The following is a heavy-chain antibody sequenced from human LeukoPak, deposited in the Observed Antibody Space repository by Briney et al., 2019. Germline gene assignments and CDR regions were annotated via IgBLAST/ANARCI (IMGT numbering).Heavy chain of an antibody. V-gene: IGHV3-64*01. J-gene: IGHJ4*02. Sequence: GGSLRHSCAASGFTFSSYAMHWVRQAPGKGLEYVSAISSNGGSTYYANSVKGRFTISRDNSKNTLYLQMGSLRAEDMAVYYCARVASSGGFDYWGQGTLVTVSS. CDR3: ARVASSGGFDY. CDR1: GFTFSSYA. D-gene: IGHD3-10*01. CDR2: ISSNGGST.